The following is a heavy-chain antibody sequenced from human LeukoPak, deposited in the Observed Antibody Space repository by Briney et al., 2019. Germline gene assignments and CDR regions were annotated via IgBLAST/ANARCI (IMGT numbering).Heavy chain of an antibody. V-gene: IGHV3-21*01. CDR1: GFTFSSDS. Sequence: GGSLRLSCAASGFTFSSDSMNCVRQAPGKGLEWVSSISISISYVYYADSVKGRFTISKDNPKNSLYLQMNSLRAEATAVYYCARAPSYYYGSGSYPSGCDYWGQGTLVTVSS. CDR2: ISISISYV. J-gene: IGHJ4*02. D-gene: IGHD3-10*01. CDR3: ARAPSYYYGSGSYPSGCDY.